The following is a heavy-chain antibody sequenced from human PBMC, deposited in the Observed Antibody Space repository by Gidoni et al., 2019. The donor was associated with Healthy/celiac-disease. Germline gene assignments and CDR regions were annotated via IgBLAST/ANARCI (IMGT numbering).Heavy chain of an antibody. D-gene: IGHD3-22*01. CDR2: INHRGST. J-gene: IGHJ6*02. CDR3: ARGVPRLVYDSSGYYYYYGMDV. Sequence: QVQLQQWGAGLLKPSETLSLTCAVHGGSSSAYYWSWTRQPPGKGLEWLGEINHRGSTNYNPSLKSRVTISVDTSKNQFSLKLGSVTAADTAVYYCARGVPRLVYDSSGYYYYYGMDVWGQGTTVTVSS. V-gene: IGHV4-34*01. CDR1: GGSSSAYY.